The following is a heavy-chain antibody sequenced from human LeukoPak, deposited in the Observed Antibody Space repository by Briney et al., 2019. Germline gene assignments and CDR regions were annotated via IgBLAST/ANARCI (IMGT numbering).Heavy chain of an antibody. J-gene: IGHJ4*02. D-gene: IGHD6-19*01. Sequence: PGGSLRLSCVASGWIYSSYSMHSVRQAPGQGLEWVSSITSSSSHINYADSVKGRFTISRDNAKNSLDLQMNSLRAEDTAVYYCARDGWADYWGQGTLVTVSS. CDR3: ARDGWADY. V-gene: IGHV3-21*01. CDR2: ITSSSSHI. CDR1: GWIYSSYS.